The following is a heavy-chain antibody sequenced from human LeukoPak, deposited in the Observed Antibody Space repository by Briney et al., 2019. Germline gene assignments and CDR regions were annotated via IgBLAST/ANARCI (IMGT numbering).Heavy chain of an antibody. J-gene: IGHJ4*02. CDR3: AKGPVLRFLEWVDY. CDR2: ISGSGGST. CDR1: GFTFSSYA. D-gene: IGHD3-3*01. Sequence: GGSLRPSCAASGFTFSSYAMSWVRQAPGKGLEWVSAISGSGGSTYYADSVKGRFTISRDNSKNTLYLQMNSLRAEDTAVYYCAKGPVLRFLEWVDYWGQGTLVTVSS. V-gene: IGHV3-23*01.